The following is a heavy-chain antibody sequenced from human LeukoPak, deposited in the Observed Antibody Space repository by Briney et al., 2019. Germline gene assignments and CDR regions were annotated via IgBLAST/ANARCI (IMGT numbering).Heavy chain of an antibody. CDR2: IYYSGST. J-gene: IGHJ4*02. CDR3: ARYFSSGLDY. CDR1: GGSISSYY. Sequence: SETLSLTCTVSGGSISSYYWSRIRQPPGKGLEWIGYIYYSGSTNYNPSLKSRVTISVDTSKNQFSLKLSSVTAADTAVYYCARYFSSGLDYSGQGALVTVSS. D-gene: IGHD3-22*01. V-gene: IGHV4-59*01.